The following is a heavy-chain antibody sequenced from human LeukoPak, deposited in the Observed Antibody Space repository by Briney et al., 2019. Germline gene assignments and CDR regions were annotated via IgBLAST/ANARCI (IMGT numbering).Heavy chain of an antibody. CDR3: ARGYRIRLPRYFDY. D-gene: IGHD5-12*01. J-gene: IGHJ4*02. CDR2: IYHSGST. V-gene: IGHV4-30-2*01. Sequence: SQTLSLTCAVSGGSISSGGYSWSWIRQPPGKGLEWIGYIYHSGSTYYNPSLKSRVTISVDRSKNQFSLKLSSVTAADTAVYYCARGYRIRLPRYFDYWGQGTLVTVSS. CDR1: GGSISSGGYS.